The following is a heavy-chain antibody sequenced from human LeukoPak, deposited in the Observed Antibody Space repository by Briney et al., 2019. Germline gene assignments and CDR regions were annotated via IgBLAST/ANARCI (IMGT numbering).Heavy chain of an antibody. Sequence: SETLSLTCAVSTDSFSSHYWTWIRQPPGKGLEWIGYISYIGSTNYNPSLKSRVTISIDTSKNQFSLRLSSVTAADTAVYYCARDVVTVTKGFDIWGQGTMVSVSS. CDR1: TDSFSSHY. V-gene: IGHV4-59*11. J-gene: IGHJ3*02. CDR3: ARDVVTVTKGFDI. D-gene: IGHD4-17*01. CDR2: ISYIGST.